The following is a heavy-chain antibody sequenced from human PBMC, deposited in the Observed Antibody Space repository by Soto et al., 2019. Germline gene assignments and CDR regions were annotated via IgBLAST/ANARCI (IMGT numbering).Heavy chain of an antibody. Sequence: QVHLVQSGAEVKKPGASVKVSCKGSGYGFTTYGITWVRQAPGQGLELMAWISAHNGNTDYAQNHQGRVTVTRATSTSTAYMELRSLRSDDTAVYYCARGRYGDYWGQGELVTVSS. D-gene: IGHD1-1*01. V-gene: IGHV1-18*01. CDR3: ARGRYGDY. J-gene: IGHJ4*02. CDR1: GYGFTTYG. CDR2: ISAHNGNT.